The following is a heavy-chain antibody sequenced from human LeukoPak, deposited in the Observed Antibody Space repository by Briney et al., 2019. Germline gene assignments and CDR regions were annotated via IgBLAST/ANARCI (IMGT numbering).Heavy chain of an antibody. D-gene: IGHD4-23*01. Sequence: SETLSLTCTVSDDSISDYYRGWIRQPPGKGLEWIGYFYNSGRSTYNPSLKSRVTISVDTSKNQFSLKLSSVTAADTAVYYCARDSGNYGGNYFDYWGQGTLVTVSS. CDR3: ARDSGNYGGNYFDY. CDR1: DDSISDYY. V-gene: IGHV4-59*01. J-gene: IGHJ4*02. CDR2: FYNSGRS.